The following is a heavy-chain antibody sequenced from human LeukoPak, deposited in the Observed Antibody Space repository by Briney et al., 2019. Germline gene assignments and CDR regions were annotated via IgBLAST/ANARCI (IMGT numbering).Heavy chain of an antibody. CDR2: ISSSSSYI. J-gene: IGHJ6*02. V-gene: IGHV3-21*01. D-gene: IGHD2-2*01. CDR1: GFTFSSYS. CDR3: ARPPSTGYCSSTSCPMDV. Sequence: GGSLRLSCAASGFTFSSYSMTWVRQAPGKGLEWVSSISSSSSYIYYADSVKGRFTISRDNAKNSLYLQMNSLRAEDTAVYYCARPPSTGYCSSTSCPMDVWGQGTTVTVSS.